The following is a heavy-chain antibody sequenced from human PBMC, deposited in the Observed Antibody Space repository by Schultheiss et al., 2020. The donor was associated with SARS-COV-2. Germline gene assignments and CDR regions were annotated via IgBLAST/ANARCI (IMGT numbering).Heavy chain of an antibody. V-gene: IGHV3-74*01. J-gene: IGHJ6*02. CDR1: GFTFSSYA. D-gene: IGHD4-17*01. CDR3: ASLGGDYGDYIYYYYGMDV. CDR2: INSDGSST. Sequence: GGSLRLSCAASGFTFSSYAMHWVRQAPGKGLVWVSRINSDGSSTSYADSVKGRFTISRDNAKNTLYLQMNSLRAEDTAVYYCASLGGDYGDYIYYYYGMDVWGQGTTVTVSS.